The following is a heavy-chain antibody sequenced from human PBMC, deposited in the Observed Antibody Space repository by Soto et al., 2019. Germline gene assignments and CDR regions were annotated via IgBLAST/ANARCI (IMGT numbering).Heavy chain of an antibody. CDR1: GGTFSSYA. CDR3: AQEYCIRPSSYKAGYYYYGMDV. D-gene: IGHD2-2*02. J-gene: IGHJ6*02. Sequence: QVQLVQSGAEVKKPGSSVKVSCKASGGTFSSYAISWVRQAPGQGLEWMGGIIPIFGTANYAQKFQGRVTITADKSTSKAYMELSSLRSEETAVYFCAQEYCIRPSSYKAGYYYYGMDVWGQGPTVTVSS. CDR2: IIPIFGTA. V-gene: IGHV1-69*14.